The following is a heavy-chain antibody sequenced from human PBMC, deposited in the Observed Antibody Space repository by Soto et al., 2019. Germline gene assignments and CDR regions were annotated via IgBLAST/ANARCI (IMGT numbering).Heavy chain of an antibody. CDR2: INHSGST. Sequence: QVQLQQWGAGLLKPSETLSLTCAVYGGSFSGYYWSWIRQPPGKGLEWIGEINHSGSTNYNPSLKSRVTISVDTSKNQFSLKLSSVTAADTAVYYCARARNYGDYVRYYFDYWGQGTLVTVSS. CDR3: ARARNYGDYVRYYFDY. D-gene: IGHD4-17*01. J-gene: IGHJ4*02. CDR1: GGSFSGYY. V-gene: IGHV4-34*01.